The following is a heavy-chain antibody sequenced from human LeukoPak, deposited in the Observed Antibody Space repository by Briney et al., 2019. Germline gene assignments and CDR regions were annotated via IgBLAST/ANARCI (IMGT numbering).Heavy chain of an antibody. CDR1: GFTFSSYS. J-gene: IGHJ4*02. V-gene: IGHV3-23*01. CDR3: AKTYDYWSGHLDY. Sequence: GGSLRLSCAASGFTFSSYSMNWVRQAPGKGLEWVSGISGSSDSTHYADSVKGRFTISRDNSKNTLYLQMNSLRAEDTALYYCAKTYDYWSGHLDYWGKGTLVTVSS. D-gene: IGHD3-3*01. CDR2: ISGSSDST.